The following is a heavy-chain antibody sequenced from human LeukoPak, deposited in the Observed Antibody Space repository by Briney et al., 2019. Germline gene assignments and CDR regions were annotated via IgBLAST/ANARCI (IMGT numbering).Heavy chain of an antibody. CDR3: ARGGMVDIIDY. V-gene: IGHV4-30-2*01. D-gene: IGHD2-2*03. Sequence: SETLSLTCAVSGGSTSSGGYSWSWIRQPPGKGLEWIGYIYHSGSTYHNPFLKSRVTISVDRSKNQFSLKLSSVTAADTAVYYCARGGMVDIIDYWGQGTLVIVSS. CDR1: GGSTSSGGYS. J-gene: IGHJ4*02. CDR2: IYHSGST.